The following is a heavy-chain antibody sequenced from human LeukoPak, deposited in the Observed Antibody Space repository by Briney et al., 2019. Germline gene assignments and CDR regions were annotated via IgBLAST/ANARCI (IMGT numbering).Heavy chain of an antibody. CDR1: GFTFSSYG. CDR3: AKSPPHYYDTLTAYYLDY. Sequence: PGGSLRLSCAASGFTFSSYGMSWVRQAPGKGLEWVSAISGFGGSTYYADSVKGRFTISRDNSKNTLYLQMSSLRAEDTAVYYCAKSPPHYYDTLTAYYLDYWGQGTLVTVSS. V-gene: IGHV3-23*01. D-gene: IGHD3-9*01. J-gene: IGHJ4*02. CDR2: ISGFGGST.